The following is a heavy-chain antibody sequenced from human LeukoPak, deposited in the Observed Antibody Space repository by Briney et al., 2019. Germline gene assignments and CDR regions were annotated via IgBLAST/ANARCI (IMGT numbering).Heavy chain of an antibody. CDR1: GYTLTELS. CDR3: ATGPCSGGSCYFDY. V-gene: IGHV1-24*01. J-gene: IGHJ4*02. D-gene: IGHD2-15*01. Sequence: ASVKVSCKVSGYTLTELSMHWVRQAPGKGLEWMGGFDPEDGETIYAQKFQGRVTMTEDTSTDTAYMELSGLRSEDTAVYYCATGPCSGGSCYFDYWGQGTLVTVSS. CDR2: FDPEDGET.